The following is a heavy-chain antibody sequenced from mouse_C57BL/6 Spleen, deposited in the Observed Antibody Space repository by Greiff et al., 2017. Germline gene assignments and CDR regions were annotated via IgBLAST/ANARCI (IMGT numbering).Heavy chain of an antibody. CDR1: GYTFTSYW. V-gene: IGHV1-53*01. J-gene: IGHJ4*01. CDR2: INPSNGGT. Sequence: VQLQQPGTELVKPGASVKLSCKASGYTFTSYWMHWVKQRPGQGLEWIGNINPSNGGTNYNAKFKSKATLTVDKSASTAYMQLSSLTSEDSSVYYCASHYSSYYFAMDYWGQGTSVTVSS. CDR3: ASHYSSYYFAMDY. D-gene: IGHD2-5*01.